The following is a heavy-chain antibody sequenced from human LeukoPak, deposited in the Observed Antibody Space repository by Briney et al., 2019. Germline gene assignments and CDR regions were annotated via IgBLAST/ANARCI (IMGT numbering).Heavy chain of an antibody. CDR3: ARDRPRARYFDY. CDR1: GGTFSDYS. CDR2: IIPILNVP. J-gene: IGHJ4*02. V-gene: IGHV1-69*04. D-gene: IGHD2-15*01. Sequence: GASVKVSCKASGGTFSDYSISWVRQAPGQGPEWVGRIIPILNVPNYAQKFEGRVTITADKSTSTAYMELSSLKSEDTAVYFCARDRPRARYFDYWGQGTLVTVSS.